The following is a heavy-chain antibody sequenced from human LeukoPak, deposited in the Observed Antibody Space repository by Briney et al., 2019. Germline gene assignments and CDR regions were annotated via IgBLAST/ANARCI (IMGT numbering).Heavy chain of an antibody. CDR2: IIPIFGTA. D-gene: IGHD6-13*01. V-gene: IGHV1-69*13. CDR1: GGTFSSYA. CDR3: ARSAAAGTGGVDY. Sequence: SVKVSCKASGGTFSSYAISWVRQAPGQGLEWMGGIIPIFGTANYAQKFQGRATITADESTSTAYMELSSLRSEDTAVYYCARSAAAGTGGVDYWGQGTLVTVSS. J-gene: IGHJ4*02.